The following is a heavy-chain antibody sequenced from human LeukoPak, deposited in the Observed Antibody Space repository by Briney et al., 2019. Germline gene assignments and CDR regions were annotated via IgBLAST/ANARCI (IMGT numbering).Heavy chain of an antibody. CDR1: GFIFSNYW. J-gene: IGHJ6*03. D-gene: IGHD3-22*01. V-gene: IGHV3-7*01. CDR2: IKQDGSEK. Sequence: GGSLRLSCAASGFIFSNYWMSWVRQAPGKGLEWVANIKQDGSEKYYVDSVKGRFTISRDNAKNSLYLHMNSLRAEDTAVYYCAKDYYDSSGYYGNYYYYYMDVWGKGTTVTVSS. CDR3: AKDYYDSSGYYGNYYYYYMDV.